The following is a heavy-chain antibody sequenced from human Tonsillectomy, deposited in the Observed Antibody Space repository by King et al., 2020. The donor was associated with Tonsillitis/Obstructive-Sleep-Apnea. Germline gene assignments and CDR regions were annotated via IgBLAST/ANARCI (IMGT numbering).Heavy chain of an antibody. CDR1: GDSISSSNYH. J-gene: IGHJ5*02. D-gene: IGHD2-2*01. Sequence: QLQESGPGLVKPSETLSLTCTVSGDSISSSNYHWGWIRQPPGKGLEWIGSMYHSGSTYCNPSPKSRGTISVHTSRNQFSLNLSSVTAADTAVYYCACEVPAAGTNWFDPWGQGTLVIVSS. V-gene: IGHV4-39*01. CDR2: MYHSGST. CDR3: ACEVPAAGTNWFDP.